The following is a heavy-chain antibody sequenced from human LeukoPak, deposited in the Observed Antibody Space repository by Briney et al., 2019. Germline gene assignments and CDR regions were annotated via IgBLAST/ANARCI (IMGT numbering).Heavy chain of an antibody. D-gene: IGHD3-22*01. CDR3: ARDERYDSSGYPFDY. CDR1: GYTFTGYF. Sequence: ASVKVSCKASGYTFTGYFIHWVRQAPGQGLEWMGWINPNNGGTKYAQKFQDRVTMTRDTSISTAYMELSRLRSDDTAVYYCARDERYDSSGYPFDYWGQGTLVTVSS. CDR2: INPNNGGT. V-gene: IGHV1-2*02. J-gene: IGHJ4*02.